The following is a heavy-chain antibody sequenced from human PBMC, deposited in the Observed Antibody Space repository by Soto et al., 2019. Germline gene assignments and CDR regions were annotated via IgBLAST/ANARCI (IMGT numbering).Heavy chain of an antibody. CDR2: IWYDGSNK. CDR3: ARDNRDHSMSFQH. V-gene: IGHV3-33*01. D-gene: IGHD3-10*02. Sequence: PGGSLRLSCAASGFTFSSYGMHWVRQAPGKGLEWVAVIWYDGSNKYYADSVKGRFTISRDNSKNTLYLQMNSLRAEDTAVYYCARDNRDHSMSFQHWGQGTLVTVSS. J-gene: IGHJ1*01. CDR1: GFTFSSYG.